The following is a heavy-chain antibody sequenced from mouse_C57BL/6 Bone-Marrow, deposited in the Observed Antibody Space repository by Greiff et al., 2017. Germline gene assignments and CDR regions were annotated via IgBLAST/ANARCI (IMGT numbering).Heavy chain of an antibody. CDR1: GFAFSSYG. V-gene: IGHV5-6*01. D-gene: IGHD1-3*01. CDR3: ARYIRRIGFDY. CDR2: ISSGGSYT. Sequence: EVKLMESGGDLVKPGGSLKLSCAASGFAFSSYGMSWVRQTPDKRLEWVATISSGGSYTYYPDSVKGRFTISRDNSQSILYLQMNALRAEDSATYYCARYIRRIGFDYWGQGTTLTVSS. J-gene: IGHJ2*01.